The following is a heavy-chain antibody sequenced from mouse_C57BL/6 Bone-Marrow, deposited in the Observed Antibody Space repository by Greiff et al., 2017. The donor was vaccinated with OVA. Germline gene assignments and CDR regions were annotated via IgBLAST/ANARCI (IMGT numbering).Heavy chain of an antibody. CDR3: ARGDYYGSSSY. J-gene: IGHJ3*01. V-gene: IGHV1-20*01. CDR1: GYSFTGYF. D-gene: IGHD1-1*01. Sequence: EVQLQQSGPELVKPGDSVKISCKASGYSFTGYFMNWVMQTHGKSLEWIGRINPYNGDTFYNQKFKGKATLTVDKSSSTAHMELRSLTSEDSAVYYCARGDYYGSSSYWGQGTLVTVSA. CDR2: INPYNGDT.